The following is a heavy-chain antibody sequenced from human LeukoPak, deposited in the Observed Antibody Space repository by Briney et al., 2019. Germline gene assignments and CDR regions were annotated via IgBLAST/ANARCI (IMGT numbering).Heavy chain of an antibody. J-gene: IGHJ3*02. D-gene: IGHD1-14*01. CDR2: IYYSGST. V-gene: IGHV4-61*05. CDR1: GGSIRTSSYY. CDR3: ARVVRRSRKRCDAFDI. Sequence: SETLSLTCTVSGGSIRTSSYYWSWMRQPPGKGLEWIGYIYYSGSTNYNPSLKSRVTMSVDTSKNQFSLKLSSVTAADTAVYYCARVVRRSRKRCDAFDIWGQGTMVTVSS.